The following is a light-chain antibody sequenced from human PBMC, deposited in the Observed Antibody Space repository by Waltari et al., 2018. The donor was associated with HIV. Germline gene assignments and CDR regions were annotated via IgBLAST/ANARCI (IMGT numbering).Light chain of an antibody. CDR3: SSHSARGFVV. J-gene: IGLJ3*02. Sequence: HSALTQPASVSGSPGQSITISCTGPTSDISDFNFVSWYQQSPGRAHELIIFEVYSRPSGISDRFSGSTSGVTASLTISALRAEDEADYFCSSHSARGFVVFGGGTKVTVL. V-gene: IGLV2-14*01. CDR1: TSDISDFNF. CDR2: EVY.